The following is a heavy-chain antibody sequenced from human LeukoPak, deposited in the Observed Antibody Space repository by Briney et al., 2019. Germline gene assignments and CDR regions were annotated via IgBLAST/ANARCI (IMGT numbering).Heavy chain of an antibody. D-gene: IGHD6-6*01. Sequence: GGSLRLSCAVSGFTFSGFWMSWSRQAPRKGLEWVASINSDGSEGYYADVVKGRFTISRDNAKNSLYLQINSLRAEDTAVYYCARSSYSSSSSVWGQGTMVTVSS. CDR1: GFTFSGFW. CDR3: ARSSYSSSSSV. CDR2: INSDGSEG. J-gene: IGHJ3*01. V-gene: IGHV3-7*03.